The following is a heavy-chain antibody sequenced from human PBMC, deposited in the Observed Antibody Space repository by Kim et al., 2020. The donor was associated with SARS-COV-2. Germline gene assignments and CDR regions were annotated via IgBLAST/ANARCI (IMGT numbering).Heavy chain of an antibody. J-gene: IGHJ3*02. Sequence: FQGRGTITADESTSTAYMELSSLRSEDTAVYYCARRGRYDIVVVPNAFDIWGQGTMVTVSS. V-gene: IGHV1-69*01. D-gene: IGHD2-2*01. CDR3: ARRGRYDIVVVPNAFDI.